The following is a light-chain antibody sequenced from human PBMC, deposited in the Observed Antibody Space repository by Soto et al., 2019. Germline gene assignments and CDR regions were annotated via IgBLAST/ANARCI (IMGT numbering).Light chain of an antibody. CDR2: AAS. CDR1: QGISNY. J-gene: IGKJ1*01. V-gene: IGKV1-27*01. Sequence: DIQMTQSPSSLSASVGDRVTITCRASQGISNYLAWYQQKPGKVPKLLIYAASTLQSGVPSRFKGSGSGTVFTFTISSLQPEVFAIFSCKSYNCAPQPFG. CDR3: KSYNCAPQP.